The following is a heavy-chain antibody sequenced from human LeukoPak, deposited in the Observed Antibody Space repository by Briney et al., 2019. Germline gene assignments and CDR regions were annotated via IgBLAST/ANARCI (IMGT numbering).Heavy chain of an antibody. CDR3: ARDDYSSSSIWFDP. CDR2: ISAYNGNT. J-gene: IGHJ5*02. V-gene: IGHV1-18*01. D-gene: IGHD6-6*01. Sequence: ASVKVSCKASGYTFTSYGISWVRQAPGQGLEWMGWISAYNGNTNYAQKLQGRVTMTTDTSTSTAYMDLRSLRSDDTAVYYCARDDYSSSSIWFDPWGQGTLVTVSS. CDR1: GYTFTSYG.